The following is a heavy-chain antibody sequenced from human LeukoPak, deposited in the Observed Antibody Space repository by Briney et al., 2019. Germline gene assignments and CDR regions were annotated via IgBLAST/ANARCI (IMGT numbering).Heavy chain of an antibody. V-gene: IGHV3-9*01. D-gene: IGHD6-13*01. CDR1: GFTFDDYA. CDR2: ISWNSGSI. J-gene: IGHJ4*02. CDR3: AKADSSSWYVGGPLD. Sequence: GGSLRLSCAASGFTFDDYAMHWVRQAPGKGLEWVSGISWNSGSIGYADSVKGRFTISRDNAKNSLYLQMNSLRAEDTALYYCAKADSSSWYVGGPLDWGQGTLVTVSS.